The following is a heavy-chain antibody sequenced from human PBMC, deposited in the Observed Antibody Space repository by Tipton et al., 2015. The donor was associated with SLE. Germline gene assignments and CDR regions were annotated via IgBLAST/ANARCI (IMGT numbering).Heavy chain of an antibody. CDR1: GGSLSGYY. Sequence: LRLSCAVYGGSLSGYYWSWIRQPAGKGLEWIGRIYTSGSTNYNPSLKSRVTISVDTSKNQFSLKLSSVTAADTAVYYCARGVEDTAFWFDPWGQGTLVTVSS. D-gene: IGHD5-18*01. J-gene: IGHJ5*02. CDR3: ARGVEDTAFWFDP. V-gene: IGHV4-59*10. CDR2: IYTSGST.